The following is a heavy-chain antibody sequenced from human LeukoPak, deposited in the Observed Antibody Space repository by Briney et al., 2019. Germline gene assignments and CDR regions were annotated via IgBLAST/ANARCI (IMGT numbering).Heavy chain of an antibody. CDR3: AREYCSSTSCCIDY. CDR1: GFIFSDYY. D-gene: IGHD2-2*01. CDR2: ISSSGSTI. Sequence: PGGSLRLSCATSGFIFSDYYMSWIRQAPGKGLEWVSYISSSGSTIYYADSVKGRFTISRDNAKNSLYLQVNSLRAEDTAVYYCAREYCSSTSCCIDYWGQGTLVTVSS. J-gene: IGHJ4*02. V-gene: IGHV3-11*04.